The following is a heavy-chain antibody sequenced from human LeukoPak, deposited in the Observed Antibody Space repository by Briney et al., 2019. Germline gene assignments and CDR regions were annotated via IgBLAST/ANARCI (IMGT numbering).Heavy chain of an antibody. CDR3: ARALSDYGDYGLDY. J-gene: IGHJ4*02. V-gene: IGHV1-18*01. CDR1: GYTFISYG. Sequence: VKVSCKASGYTFISYGISWVRQAPGQGLEWMGWISAFNGNTNYAQKLQGRVTMTTDTSTSTAYMELRSLRSDDTAVYYCARALSDYGDYGLDYWGQGTLVTVSS. D-gene: IGHD4-17*01. CDR2: ISAFNGNT.